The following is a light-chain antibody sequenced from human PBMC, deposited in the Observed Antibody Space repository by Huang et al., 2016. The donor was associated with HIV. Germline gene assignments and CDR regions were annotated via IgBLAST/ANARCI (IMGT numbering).Light chain of an antibody. CDR2: DAS. V-gene: IGKV3-11*01. CDR1: QSVNSY. J-gene: IGKJ5*01. CDR3: QQRKYWPPIT. Sequence: PGERATLSCRASQSVNSYLAWYQQKPGQTPRLLIYDASNSATGIPARFSGSGSGTDFTLTISSLEPEDFAVYYCQQRKYWPPITFGQGTRLEIK.